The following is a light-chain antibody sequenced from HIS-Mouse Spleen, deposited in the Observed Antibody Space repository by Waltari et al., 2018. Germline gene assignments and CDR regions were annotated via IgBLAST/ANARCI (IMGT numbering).Light chain of an antibody. CDR1: SSDVGSDNL. CDR2: EGS. Sequence: QSALTQPASVSGSPGQSITISCTGTSSDVGSDNLVSWYQQHPGKAPKPMIYEGSKRPSGVSNRFPGSKSGTTPSLTISGLQAEDEADYYCCSYAGSSTWVFGGGTKLTVL. CDR3: CSYAGSSTWV. V-gene: IGLV2-23*01. J-gene: IGLJ3*02.